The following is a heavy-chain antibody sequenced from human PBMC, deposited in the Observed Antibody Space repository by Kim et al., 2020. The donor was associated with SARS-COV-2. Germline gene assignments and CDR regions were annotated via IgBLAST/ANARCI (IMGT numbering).Heavy chain of an antibody. Sequence: GGSLRLSCTASGFTFADFAMSWVRQAPGMGLEWVGFIRRNAYGGTTDYAASVKGRFAISRDDSKSIAYLEMNSLKTEDTAVYYCTREPLAGAIRGMDVWGQGTTVTVSS. CDR3: TREPLAGAIRGMDV. J-gene: IGHJ6*02. V-gene: IGHV3-49*04. D-gene: IGHD1-26*01. CDR2: IRRNAYGGTT. CDR1: GFTFADFA.